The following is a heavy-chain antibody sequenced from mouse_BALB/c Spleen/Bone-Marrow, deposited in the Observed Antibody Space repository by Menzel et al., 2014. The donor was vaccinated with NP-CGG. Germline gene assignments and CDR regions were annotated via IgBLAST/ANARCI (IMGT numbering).Heavy chain of an antibody. V-gene: IGHV1-14*01. CDR2: INPYNDGT. D-gene: IGHD1-2*01. Sequence: VQLQQSGPELVKPGASVKMSCKASGYTFTSSDMLWVMQKPGQGLEWIGYINPYNDGTKYNEKFKGKATLTSDKSSSTAYMELSSQPSEDSAAYYGARGLLRLLGWNFDVWGAGTPVTVSS. CDR3: ARGLLRLLGWNFDV. CDR1: GYTFTSSD. J-gene: IGHJ1*01.